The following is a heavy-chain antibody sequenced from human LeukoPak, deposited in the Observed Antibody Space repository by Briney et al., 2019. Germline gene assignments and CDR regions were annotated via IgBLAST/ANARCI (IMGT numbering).Heavy chain of an antibody. D-gene: IGHD4-17*01. CDR3: ARVPGSYGDMNWSDP. J-gene: IGHJ5*02. Sequence: ASVKVSCKASGYTFTTYSIIWVRQAPGQGLEWMGWISANNGNTNYAQKFQGRVTMTTDTSTSTAYMELRSLRSDDTAVYYCARVPGSYGDMNWSDPWGQGTLVTVSS. V-gene: IGHV1-18*01. CDR2: ISANNGNT. CDR1: GYTFTTYS.